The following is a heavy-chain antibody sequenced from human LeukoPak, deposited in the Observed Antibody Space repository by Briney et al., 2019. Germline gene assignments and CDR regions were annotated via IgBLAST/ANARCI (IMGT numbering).Heavy chain of an antibody. D-gene: IGHD4-17*01. J-gene: IGHJ4*02. CDR2: MSYSGST. Sequence: PSETLSLTCSASGGSISSSSYYWGWIRQPPGKGLEWIGSMSYSGSTYYNPSLKSRVTISVDTSKNQFSLKLRSVTAADTAVYYCARDGDYGDYDYWGQGTLVTVSS. CDR3: ARDGDYGDYDY. CDR1: GGSISSSSYY. V-gene: IGHV4-39*07.